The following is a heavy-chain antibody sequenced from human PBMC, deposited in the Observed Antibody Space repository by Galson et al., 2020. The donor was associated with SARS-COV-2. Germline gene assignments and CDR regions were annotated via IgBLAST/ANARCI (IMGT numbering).Heavy chain of an antibody. CDR1: GFTFSSYS. CDR3: VRDFRDFDWLLSAGYEPVDY. J-gene: IGHJ4*02. Sequence: GGSLRLSCAASGFTFSSYSMNWVRQAPGKGLEWVSSIISSSYIYYADSVKGRFTISRDNAKNSLYLQMNSLRAEDRAVYCCVRDFRDFDWLLSAGYEPVDYGGQGTLVTVSS. D-gene: IGHD3-9*01. CDR2: IISSSYI. V-gene: IGHV3-21*01.